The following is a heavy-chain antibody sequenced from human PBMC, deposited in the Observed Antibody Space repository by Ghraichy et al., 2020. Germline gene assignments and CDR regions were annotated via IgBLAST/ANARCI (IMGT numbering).Heavy chain of an antibody. J-gene: IGHJ4*02. D-gene: IGHD2-15*01. CDR1: GFTFSDHY. CDR3: ARGYCTGGTCYGGDY. CDR2: SRNKAYSYTT. V-gene: IGHV3-72*01. Sequence: GGSLRLSCAASGFTFSDHYMDWVRQAPGKGLEWVGRSRNKAYSYTTEYAASVKGRFTISRDDSENSLYLQMNSLKTEDTAVYYCARGYCTGGTCYGGDYWGQGTLVTVSS.